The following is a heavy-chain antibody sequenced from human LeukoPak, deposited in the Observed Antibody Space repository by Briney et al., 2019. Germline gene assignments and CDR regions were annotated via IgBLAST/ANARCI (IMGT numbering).Heavy chain of an antibody. V-gene: IGHV1-18*01. D-gene: IGHD3/OR15-3a*01. Sequence: ASVRVSCKASGYTFTSYGISWVRQAPGQGLEWMGWMSSYKGNTKYAQKLQGRVTMTTDTSTSTAYMELRSLSSDDTAVYYCARDRDWTLDYWGQGTLVTVCS. CDR3: ARDRDWTLDY. CDR2: MSSYKGNT. CDR1: GYTFTSYG. J-gene: IGHJ4*02.